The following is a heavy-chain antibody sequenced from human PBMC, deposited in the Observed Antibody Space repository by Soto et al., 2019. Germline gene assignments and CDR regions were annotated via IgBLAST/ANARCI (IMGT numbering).Heavy chain of an antibody. CDR3: AKGLRDSSTRSGWFDP. Sequence: EVQLLESGGGLVQPGGSLRLSCAASGFTFSSYAMSWVRQAPGKGLEWVSAISGSGGSTYYADSVKGRFTISRDNSKNTLYLQMNSLRAEDTAVYYCAKGLRDSSTRSGWFDPWGQGTLVTVSS. D-gene: IGHD2-2*01. CDR2: ISGSGGST. J-gene: IGHJ5*02. CDR1: GFTFSSYA. V-gene: IGHV3-23*01.